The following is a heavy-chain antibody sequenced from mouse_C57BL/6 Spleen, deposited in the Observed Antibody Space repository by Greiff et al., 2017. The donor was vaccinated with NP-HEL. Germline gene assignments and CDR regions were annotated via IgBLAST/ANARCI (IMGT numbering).Heavy chain of an antibody. V-gene: IGHV14-4*01. Sequence: VQLQQSGAELVRPGASVKLSCTASGFNIKDDYMHWVKQRPEQGLEWIGWIDPENGDTEYASKFQGKATITADTSSNTAYLQLSSLTSEDTAVYYCTAYDVRVDYWGQGTSVTVSS. D-gene: IGHD2-12*01. CDR2: IDPENGDT. CDR1: GFNIKDDY. CDR3: TAYDVRVDY. J-gene: IGHJ4*01.